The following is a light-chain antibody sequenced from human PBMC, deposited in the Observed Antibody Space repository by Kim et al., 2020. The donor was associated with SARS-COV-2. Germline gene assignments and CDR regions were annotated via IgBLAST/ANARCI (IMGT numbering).Light chain of an antibody. Sequence: CVAISCTGSSSNSGADYAVHWYQHRPRTAPKLLIFGNSNRPSGVPDRFSASKSVTSASLAIIGLQAEDEGDYHCQSYDKTLSGWIFGGGTQLTVL. V-gene: IGLV1-40*01. CDR1: SSNSGADYA. CDR2: GNS. J-gene: IGLJ2*01. CDR3: QSYDKTLSGWI.